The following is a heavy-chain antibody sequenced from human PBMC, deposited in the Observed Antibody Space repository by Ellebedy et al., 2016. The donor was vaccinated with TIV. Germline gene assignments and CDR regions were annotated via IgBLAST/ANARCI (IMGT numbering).Heavy chain of an antibody. V-gene: IGHV4-59*01. J-gene: IGHJ6*02. CDR3: ARDRMTNYFYGMDV. Sequence: SETLSLTCTVSGGSISSYYWSWIRQPPGKGLEWIGYIYNSGSTNYNPSLKSRVTISVDTSKNQISLMLSSVTAADTAMYYCARDRMTNYFYGMDVWGHGTTVTVSS. CDR2: IYNSGST. CDR1: GGSISSYY.